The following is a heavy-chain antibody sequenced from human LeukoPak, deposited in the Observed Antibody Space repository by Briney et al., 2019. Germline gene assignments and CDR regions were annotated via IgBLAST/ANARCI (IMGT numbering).Heavy chain of an antibody. CDR2: IYHSGST. J-gene: IGHJ4*02. CDR3: LVGSTYRVDY. CDR1: GYSISSGYY. V-gene: IGHV4-38-2*02. Sequence: SETLSLTCTVSGYSISSGYYWGWIRQPPGKGLEWIGSIYHSGSTYYNPSLKSRVTISVDTSKTQFSLKLSSVTAADTAVYYCLVGSTYRVDYWGQGTLVTVSS. D-gene: IGHD1-26*01.